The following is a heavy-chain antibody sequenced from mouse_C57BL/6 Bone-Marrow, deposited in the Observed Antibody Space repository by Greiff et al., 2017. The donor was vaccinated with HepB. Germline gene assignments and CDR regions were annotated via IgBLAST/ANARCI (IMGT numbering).Heavy chain of an antibody. CDR2: IYPGSGNT. CDR3: ARELRGYAMDY. Sequence: VQLQQSGAELVRPGASVKLSCKASGYTFTDYYINWVKQRPGQGLEWIARIYPGSGNTYYNEKFKGKATLTAEKSSSTAYMQLSSLTSEDSAVYFCARELRGYAMDYWGQGTSVTVSS. V-gene: IGHV1-76*01. D-gene: IGHD3-1*01. J-gene: IGHJ4*01. CDR1: GYTFTDYY.